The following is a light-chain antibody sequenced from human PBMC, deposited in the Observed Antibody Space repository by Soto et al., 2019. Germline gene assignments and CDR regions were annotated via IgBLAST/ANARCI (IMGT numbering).Light chain of an antibody. CDR3: QHYNNWWT. CDR1: HSVSSS. CDR2: GAS. V-gene: IGKV3-15*01. Sequence: EVVMTQSPATLSVSPGERATLSCRASHSVSSSLAWYQQKPGQAPRLLISGASTRAAGIPARFSGSGSGTEFTLTISSLQSEDFAVYYCQHYNNWWTFGQGNKVDIK. J-gene: IGKJ1*01.